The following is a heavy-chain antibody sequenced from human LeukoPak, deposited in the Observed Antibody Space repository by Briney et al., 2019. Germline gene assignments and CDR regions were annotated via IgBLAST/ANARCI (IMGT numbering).Heavy chain of an antibody. CDR1: GYTFTSYY. J-gene: IGHJ5*02. V-gene: IGHV1-46*01. CDR2: INPSGGST. D-gene: IGHD2-2*01. CDR3: ARAGGIVVVPAEAEFVP. Sequence: ASVKVSCKASGYTFTSYYMHWVRQAPGQGLEWMGIINPSGGSTSYAQKFQGRVTMTRDMSTSTVYMELSSLRSEDTAVYYCARAGGIVVVPAEAEFVPWGQGTLVTVSS.